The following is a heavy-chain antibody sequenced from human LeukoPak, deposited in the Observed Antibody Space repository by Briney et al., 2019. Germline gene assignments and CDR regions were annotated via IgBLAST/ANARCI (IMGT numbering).Heavy chain of an antibody. CDR2: IYYSGST. J-gene: IGHJ4*02. CDR1: GGSISSSSYY. Sequence: PSETLSLTCTVSGGSISSSSYYWGWIRQPPGKGLEWIGSIYYSGSTYYNPSLKSRVTISVDTSKNQFSLKLSSVTAADTAVYYWARAIEVGAMTPFDYWGQGTLVTVSS. V-gene: IGHV4-39*01. CDR3: ARAIEVGAMTPFDY. D-gene: IGHD1-26*01.